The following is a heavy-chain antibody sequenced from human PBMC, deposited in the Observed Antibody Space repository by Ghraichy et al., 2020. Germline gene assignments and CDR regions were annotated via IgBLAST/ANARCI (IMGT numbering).Heavy chain of an antibody. J-gene: IGHJ4*01. CDR2: TYYSGVY. D-gene: IGHD6-13*01. V-gene: IGHV4-59*08. CDR3: AALVTPGYYFDY. Sequence: SETLSLTCTASEDFVSNYYWSWIRQPPGKGLEWIGYTYYSGVYNYNPSLKGRLTLSIDTSKNQFSLKLASVTAADTAIYYCAALVTPGYYFDYWGHGTLVTVSS. CDR1: EDFVSNYY.